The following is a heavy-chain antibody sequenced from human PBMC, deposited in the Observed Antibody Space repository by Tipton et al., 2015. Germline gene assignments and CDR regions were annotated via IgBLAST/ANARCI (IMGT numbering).Heavy chain of an antibody. Sequence: TLSLTCAAYGGSFSGYYWSWIRQTPGEGLEWIGEINDSGSTNYNPSLKTRVTISGDTSKNQFSLELNSVTAADTAVYYCARERENSYGSFDHWGQGSLVTVSS. D-gene: IGHD3-16*01. CDR1: GGSFSGYY. J-gene: IGHJ4*02. CDR3: ARERENSYGSFDH. CDR2: INDSGST. V-gene: IGHV4-34*01.